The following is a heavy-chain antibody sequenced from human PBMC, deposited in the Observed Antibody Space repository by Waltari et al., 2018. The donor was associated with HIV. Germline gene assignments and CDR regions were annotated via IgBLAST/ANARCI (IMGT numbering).Heavy chain of an antibody. CDR3: ARDDLGSGWFFDY. Sequence: QVQLQVSGPGLLKPSQTLSLTCTVSGGSISSASYYWTWIRQSAGKGLEWIGHIYTSGSTIYNPSLKSRVSISIDTSRNQFSLKLTSVTAADTAVYYCARDDLGSGWFFDYWGPGTLVTVSS. V-gene: IGHV4-61*02. D-gene: IGHD6-19*01. J-gene: IGHJ4*02. CDR1: GGSISSASYY. CDR2: IYTSGST.